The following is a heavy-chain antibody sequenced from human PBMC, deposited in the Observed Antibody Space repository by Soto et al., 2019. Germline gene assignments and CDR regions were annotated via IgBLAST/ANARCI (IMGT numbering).Heavy chain of an antibody. V-gene: IGHV6-1*01. J-gene: IGHJ6*02. CDR2: TYYRSKWYN. D-gene: IGHD1-26*01. CDR1: GDSVSSNSAA. CDR3: AREGSTSGRRSLHSHTPKDYGMDV. Sequence: SQTLSLTCAISGDSVSSNSAAWNWIRQSPSRGLEWLGRTYYRSKWYNDYAVSVKSRITINPDTSKNQFSLQLNSVTPEDTAVYYCAREGSTSGRRSLHSHTPKDYGMDVWGQGTTVTVSS.